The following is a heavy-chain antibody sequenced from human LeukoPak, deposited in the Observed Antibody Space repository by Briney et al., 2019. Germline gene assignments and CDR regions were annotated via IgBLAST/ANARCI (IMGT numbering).Heavy chain of an antibody. CDR2: INHSGST. CDR1: GGSFSGYY. J-gene: IGHJ4*02. CDR3: ASSLGYSYGRHFDY. Sequence: SETLSLTCAVYGGSFSGYYWSWIRQPPGKGLEWIGEINHSGSTNYNPSLKSRVTISVDTSKNQFSLKLSSVTAADTAVYYCASSLGYSYGRHFDYWGQGTLVTVSS. D-gene: IGHD5-18*01. V-gene: IGHV4-34*01.